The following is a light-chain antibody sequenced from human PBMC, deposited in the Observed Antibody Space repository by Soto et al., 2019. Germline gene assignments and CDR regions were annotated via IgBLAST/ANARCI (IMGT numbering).Light chain of an antibody. CDR3: QQYNSYTLT. V-gene: IGKV1-5*01. CDR1: QSISSW. Sequence: DIQMTQSPSTLSASVGDRVTITCRTSQSISSWLAWYQQKPGKAPKLLIYDASSLESGVPSRFSGSGSGTEFTLTISSLQPDDFATYYCQQYNSYTLTFGGGTKVEIK. J-gene: IGKJ4*01. CDR2: DAS.